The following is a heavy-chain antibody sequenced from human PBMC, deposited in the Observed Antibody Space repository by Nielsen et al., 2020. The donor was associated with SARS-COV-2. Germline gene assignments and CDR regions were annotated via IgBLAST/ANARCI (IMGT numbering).Heavy chain of an antibody. CDR2: IYYSGST. J-gene: IGHJ6*02. CDR3: SRVRLGIVGATTTYYYGMDV. D-gene: IGHD1-26*01. Sequence: LRLSCTVSGGSISSGGYYWSWIRQHPGKGLEWIGYIYYSGSTYYNPSLKSRITISVDTSKNQFSLTLTSVTAADTAVYFCSRVRLGIVGATTTYYYGMDVWGQGTTVTVSS. CDR1: GGSISSGGYY. V-gene: IGHV4-30-4*08.